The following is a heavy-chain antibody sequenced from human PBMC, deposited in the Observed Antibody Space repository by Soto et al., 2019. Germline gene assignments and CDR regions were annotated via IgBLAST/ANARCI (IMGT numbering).Heavy chain of an antibody. CDR1: GFTFSSYS. D-gene: IGHD2-15*01. CDR2: ISSSSSYI. Sequence: EVQLVESGGGLVKPGGSLRLSCAASGFTFSSYSMNWVRQAPGKGLEWVSSISSSSSYIYYADSVKGRFTISRDNAKNSLYLQMNSLRAEDTAVYYCERGVVGPRPGGIYFDYWGQGSLVTVSS. V-gene: IGHV3-21*01. J-gene: IGHJ4*02. CDR3: ERGVVGPRPGGIYFDY.